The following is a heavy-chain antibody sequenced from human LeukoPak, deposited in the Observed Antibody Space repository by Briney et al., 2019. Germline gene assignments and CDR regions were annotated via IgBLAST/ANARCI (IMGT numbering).Heavy chain of an antibody. V-gene: IGHV3-21*04. CDR2: ISSSSSYI. J-gene: IGHJ3*02. CDR1: GFTFSSYS. Sequence: GGSLRLSCAASGFTFSSYSMNWVRQAPGKGLEWVSSISSSSSYIYYADSVKGRFTVSRDNAKNSLYLQMNSLRAEDTAVYYCAKDPSYSSSWYDIWGQGTMVTVSS. D-gene: IGHD6-13*01. CDR3: AKDPSYSSSWYDI.